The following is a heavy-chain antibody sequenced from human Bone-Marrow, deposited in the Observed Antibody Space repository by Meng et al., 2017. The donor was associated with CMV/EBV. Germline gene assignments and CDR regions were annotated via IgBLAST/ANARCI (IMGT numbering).Heavy chain of an antibody. J-gene: IGHJ3*02. V-gene: IGHV3-21*01. CDR3: ARDLGHQGYSDNSGYYYVDAFDM. CDR1: RFTFSTYG. Sequence: GESLKISCAASRFTFSTYGMNWVRQAPGKGLEWVSSISRSSSNIYHADSVKGRFTMSRDNAKNSLYLQMNSLRAEDTAVYYCARDLGHQGYSDNSGYYYVDAFDMWGQGTMVTVSS. D-gene: IGHD3-22*01. CDR2: ISRSSSNI.